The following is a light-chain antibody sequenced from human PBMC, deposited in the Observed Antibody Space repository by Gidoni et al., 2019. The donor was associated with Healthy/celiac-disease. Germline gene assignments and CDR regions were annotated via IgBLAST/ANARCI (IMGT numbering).Light chain of an antibody. CDR2: DAS. V-gene: IGKV1-5*01. CDR1: QSISSW. Sequence: DIQMTQSPSTLSASVGDRVTITCRASQSISSWLAWYQKKPGKAPKLLIYDASSLESGVPSRFSGSGSGTEFTLTISSLQPDDFATYYCQQYNSYLITFXXXTRLEIK. J-gene: IGKJ5*01. CDR3: QQYNSYLIT.